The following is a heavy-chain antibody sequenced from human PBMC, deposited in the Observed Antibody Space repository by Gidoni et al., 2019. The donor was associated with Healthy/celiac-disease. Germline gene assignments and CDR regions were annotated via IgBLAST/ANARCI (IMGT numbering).Heavy chain of an antibody. V-gene: IGHV3-9*01. CDR3: AKELSSKRAYYYYGMDV. CDR2: ISGNSGSI. Sequence: EVQLVESGGGLVQPGRSLRLSCAASGFTFDDYAMHWVRQAPGKGLEWISGISGNSGSIVQADTGKGRFTISRDNAKNSLYLQMNSLRAEDTALYHCAKELSSKRAYYYYGMDVWGQGTTVTVSS. J-gene: IGHJ6*02. D-gene: IGHD2-2*01. CDR1: GFTFDDYA.